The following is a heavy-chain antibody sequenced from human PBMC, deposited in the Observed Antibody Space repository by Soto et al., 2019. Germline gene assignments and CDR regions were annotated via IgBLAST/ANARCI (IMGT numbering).Heavy chain of an antibody. CDR1: GQSLASYA. J-gene: IGHJ6*02. CDR3: AGSSWSGNISYYGMDF. V-gene: IGHV1-3*01. D-gene: IGHD1-1*01. CDR2: INGGNGKK. Sequence: VQLVQPGADVKQSGASVRVSCKASGQSLASYAMHWVPQVPGQRREWMGWINGGNGKKRYSPKFQDRVTITRDTSASTVNMEVSRLRYEDTAVYVCAGSSWSGNISYYGMDFWGQGTTVTVS.